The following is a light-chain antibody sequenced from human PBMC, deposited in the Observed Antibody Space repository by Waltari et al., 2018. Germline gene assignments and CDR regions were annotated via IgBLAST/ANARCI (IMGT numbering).Light chain of an antibody. CDR1: SGHSTNI. CDR3: QTGGHGTWV. CDR2: VNSDGSH. V-gene: IGLV4-69*01. Sequence: QLVVTQSPSASAPLGASVKLTCTLSSGHSTNIVAWLQQRPEKGHRYLMKVNSDGSHIKGDEIPDRFSGSSSGAERYLTISSLQSDDEADYFCQTGGHGTWVFGGGTTLTVL. J-gene: IGLJ3*02.